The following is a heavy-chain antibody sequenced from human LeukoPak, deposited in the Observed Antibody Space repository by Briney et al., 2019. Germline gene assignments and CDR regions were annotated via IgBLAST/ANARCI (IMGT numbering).Heavy chain of an antibody. CDR3: ARLREIPVFGVVSKSTSYFDY. CDR2: IKQDRSEK. CDR1: GFDFTNYG. D-gene: IGHD3-3*01. Sequence: GGSLRLSCTASGFDFTNYGMSWVRQAPGKGLELVANIKQDRSEKYYVDSVKGRFTISRDNAKNSLYLQMNSLRAEDTAVYYCARLREIPVFGVVSKSTSYFDYWGQGTLVTVSS. J-gene: IGHJ4*02. V-gene: IGHV3-7*01.